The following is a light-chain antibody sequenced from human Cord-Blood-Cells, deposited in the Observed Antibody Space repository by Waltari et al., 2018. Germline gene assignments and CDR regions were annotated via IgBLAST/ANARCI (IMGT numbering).Light chain of an antibody. CDR1: QSISSY. Sequence: DIQMTQSPSSLSASVGDRVTITGRASQSISSYLNWYQQKPGKAPKLLIYAASSLQSGVPSRFSGSVSVTDFTLTISSLQPEDFATYYCQQSYSTPCTFGPGTKVDIK. V-gene: IGKV1-39*01. J-gene: IGKJ3*01. CDR3: QQSYSTPCT. CDR2: AAS.